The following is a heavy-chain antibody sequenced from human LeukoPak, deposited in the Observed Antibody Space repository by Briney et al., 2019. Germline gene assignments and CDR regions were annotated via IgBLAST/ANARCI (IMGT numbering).Heavy chain of an antibody. V-gene: IGHV4-39*01. Sequence: SETLSLTCTVSGGSISGSCCYWGWIRQTPGKDLEWIGSTSYSGSTHYNPSFKGRVTVSVDTSKNQFFSNLSSVTAADTAVYYCSRTTGDSAIIAAHWGQGTLVTVSS. D-gene: IGHD3-16*01. CDR2: TSYSGST. CDR1: GGSISGSCCY. J-gene: IGHJ4*02. CDR3: SRTTGDSAIIAAH.